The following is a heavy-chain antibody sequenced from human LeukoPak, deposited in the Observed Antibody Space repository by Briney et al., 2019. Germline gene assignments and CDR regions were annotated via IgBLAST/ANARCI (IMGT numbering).Heavy chain of an antibody. CDR3: ARHFAYSSSSYFDY. J-gene: IGHJ4*02. CDR2: VYYTGST. CDR1: GGSVNTYY. Sequence: SETLSLTCSVSGGSVNTYYWSWIREPPGKGLEWIGYVYYTGSTNYNPSLKSRVTIFEDKSKNQFSLRLSSVTVADTAVYYCARHFAYSSSSYFDYWGQGNLVTVSS. D-gene: IGHD6-6*01. V-gene: IGHV4-59*08.